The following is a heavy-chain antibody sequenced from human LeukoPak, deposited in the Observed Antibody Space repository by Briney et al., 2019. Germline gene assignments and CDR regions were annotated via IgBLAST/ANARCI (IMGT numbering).Heavy chain of an antibody. D-gene: IGHD3-16*01. CDR2: ISGGGVTT. V-gene: IGHV3-23*01. J-gene: IGHJ6*02. CDR1: GFPSIAYA. Sequence: GGSLLLYCVGSGFPSIAYALTWARQAPGKGLEWVSGISGGGVTTYYADSVKGRFTISRNNSKNTLDLQMNSLRADDTAIYYCARNQQLGGHSYYYYGMDVWGQGTTVTVSS. CDR3: ARNQQLGGHSYYYYGMDV.